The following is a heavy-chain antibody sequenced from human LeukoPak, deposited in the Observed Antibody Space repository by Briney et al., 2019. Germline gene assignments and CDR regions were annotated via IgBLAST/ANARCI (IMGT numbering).Heavy chain of an antibody. CDR2: NYHSGST. V-gene: IGHV4-38-2*02. CDR3: ARDSGYMDV. CDR1: GGSISSGYY. Sequence: SETLSLTCTVSGGSISSGYYWGWIRQPPGKGLEWIGSNYHSGSTYYSPSLKSRVTISVDTSKNQFSLKLSSVTAADTAVYYCARDSGYMDVWGKGTTVTVSS. J-gene: IGHJ6*03.